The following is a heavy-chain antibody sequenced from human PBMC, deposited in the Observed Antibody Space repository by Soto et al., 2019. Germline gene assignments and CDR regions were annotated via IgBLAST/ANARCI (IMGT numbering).Heavy chain of an antibody. J-gene: IGHJ4*02. CDR1: GGTFSSYA. CDR3: ARSKDYYDSSGYYDCGY. Sequence: SVKVSCKASGGTFSSYAISWVRQAPGQGLEWMGGIIPIFGTANYAQKFQGRVTITADESTSTAYMELSSLRSEDTAVYYCARSKDYYDSSGYYDCGYWGQGXLVTVSS. V-gene: IGHV1-69*13. D-gene: IGHD3-22*01. CDR2: IIPIFGTA.